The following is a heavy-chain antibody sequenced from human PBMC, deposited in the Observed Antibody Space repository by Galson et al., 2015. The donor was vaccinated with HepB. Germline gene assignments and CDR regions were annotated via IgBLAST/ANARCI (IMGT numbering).Heavy chain of an antibody. CDR2: IIPNFGTA. V-gene: IGHV1-69*06. Sequence: SVKVSCKASGGTFSSYAISWVRQAPGQGLEWMGGIIPNFGTANYAQKFQGRVTITADKSTSTAYMELSSLRSEDTAVYYCARDSDFWSGYYSSYYGMDVWGQGTTVTVSS. CDR1: GGTFSSYA. D-gene: IGHD3-3*01. CDR3: ARDSDFWSGYYSSYYGMDV. J-gene: IGHJ6*02.